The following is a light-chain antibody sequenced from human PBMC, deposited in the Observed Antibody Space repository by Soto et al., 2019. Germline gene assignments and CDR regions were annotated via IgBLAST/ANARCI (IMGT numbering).Light chain of an antibody. CDR2: EVF. CDR1: SNDIGAFDY. J-gene: IGLJ2*01. V-gene: IGLV2-14*01. Sequence: QSALTQPASVSASPGQSISISCTGTSNDIGAFDYVSWYQQHPGKAPKLIIFEVFNRPSGVSTRFSGSKSGSTASLTISGLQAEDEADYFCSSYTTNNAHVFGGGTKVTV. CDR3: SSYTTNNAHV.